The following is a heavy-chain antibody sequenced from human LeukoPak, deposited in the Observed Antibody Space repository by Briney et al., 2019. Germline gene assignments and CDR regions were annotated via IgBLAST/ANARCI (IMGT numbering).Heavy chain of an antibody. Sequence: ASVKVSCKASGGTFSSYAISWVRQAPGQGLEWMGGIIPIFGTANYAQKFQGRVTITADESTSTAYMELSSLRSEDTAVYYCAREDIVVVPAALYYYYYGMDVWGKGTTVTVSS. CDR3: AREDIVVVPAALYYYYYGMDV. J-gene: IGHJ6*04. D-gene: IGHD2-2*01. V-gene: IGHV1-69*13. CDR1: GGTFSSYA. CDR2: IIPIFGTA.